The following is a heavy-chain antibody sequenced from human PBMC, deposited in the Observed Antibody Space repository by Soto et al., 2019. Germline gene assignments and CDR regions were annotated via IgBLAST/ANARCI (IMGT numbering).Heavy chain of an antibody. Sequence: GGSLRLSCAASGFTFSSYAMSWVRQAPGKGLEWVSAISGSGGSTYYADSVKGRFTISRDNSKNTLYLQMNSLRAEDTAVYYCAKEGLLSDIVVVPAAFYYYMDVWGKGTTVTVSS. V-gene: IGHV3-23*01. CDR3: AKEGLLSDIVVVPAAFYYYMDV. CDR2: ISGSGGST. J-gene: IGHJ6*03. CDR1: GFTFSSYA. D-gene: IGHD2-2*01.